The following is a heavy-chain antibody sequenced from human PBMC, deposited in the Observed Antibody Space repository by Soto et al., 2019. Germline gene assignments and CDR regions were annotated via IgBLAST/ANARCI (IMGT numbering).Heavy chain of an antibody. CDR3: ARGRGGYSYGRTYYYYGMDV. D-gene: IGHD5-18*01. V-gene: IGHV4-34*01. CDR1: GGSFSGYY. Sequence: QVQLQQWGAGLLKPSETLSLTCAVYGGSFSGYYWSWIRQPPGKGLEWIGEINHSGSTNYNASLKSRVTISVDTSKNQFSLKLSSVTAADTAVYYCARGRGGYSYGRTYYYYGMDVWGQGTTVTVSS. CDR2: INHSGST. J-gene: IGHJ6*02.